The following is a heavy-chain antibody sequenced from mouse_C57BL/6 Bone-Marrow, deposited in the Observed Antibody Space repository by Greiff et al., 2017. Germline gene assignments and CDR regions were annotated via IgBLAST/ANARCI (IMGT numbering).Heavy chain of an antibody. D-gene: IGHD1-1*01. V-gene: IGHV1-82*01. CDR1: GYAFSSSW. CDR2: IYPGDGDT. J-gene: IGHJ1*03. Sequence: QVQLQQSGPELVKPGASVKISCKASGYAFSSSWMNWVKQRPGKGLEWIGRIYPGDGDTNYNGKFKGKATLTADKSSSTAYMQLSSLTSGDSAVYFCARAGSSYRYFDVWGTGTTVTVSS. CDR3: ARAGSSYRYFDV.